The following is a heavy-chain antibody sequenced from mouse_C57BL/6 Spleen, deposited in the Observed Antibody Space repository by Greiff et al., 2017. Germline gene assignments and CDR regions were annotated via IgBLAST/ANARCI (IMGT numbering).Heavy chain of an antibody. D-gene: IGHD1-1*02. CDR3: ARHKVGSYPCAY. CDR1: GFTFSDYY. Sequence: EVQLVESGGGLVQPGGSLKLSCAASGFTFSDYYMYWVRQTPEKRLEWVAYISNGGGSTYYPDTVKGRFTISRDNAKNTLYLQMSRLKSEDTAMYYCARHKVGSYPCAYWGQGTLVTVSA. J-gene: IGHJ3*01. V-gene: IGHV5-12*01. CDR2: ISNGGGST.